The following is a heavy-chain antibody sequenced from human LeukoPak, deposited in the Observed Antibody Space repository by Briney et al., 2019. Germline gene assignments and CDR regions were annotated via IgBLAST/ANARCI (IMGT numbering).Heavy chain of an antibody. CDR1: GFTFSSYG. CDR3: AKDGSYYYYYMDV. D-gene: IGHD1-26*01. CDR2: IRNDGSNK. Sequence: TGGSLRLSCAASGFTFSSYGMHWVRQAPGKGLEWVAVIRNDGSNKYYADSVKGRFTISRDNSKNTLYLQMNGLRAEDTAVYYCAKDGSYYYYYMDVWGKGTTVTVSS. J-gene: IGHJ6*03. V-gene: IGHV3-33*06.